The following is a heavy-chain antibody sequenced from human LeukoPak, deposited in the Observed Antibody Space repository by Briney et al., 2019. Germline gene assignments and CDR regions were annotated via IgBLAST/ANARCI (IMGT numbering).Heavy chain of an antibody. CDR3: ASGRQLGH. V-gene: IGHV3-7*01. J-gene: IGHJ4*02. D-gene: IGHD6-13*01. Sequence: GRSLRLSCTASGFTFGDHAMSWVRQAPGKGLEWVANIKEDGSEKYYVDSVKGRFTISRDNARNSLYLQMNSLRAEDTAVYYCASGRQLGHWGQGTLVTVSS. CDR1: GFTFGDHA. CDR2: IKEDGSEK.